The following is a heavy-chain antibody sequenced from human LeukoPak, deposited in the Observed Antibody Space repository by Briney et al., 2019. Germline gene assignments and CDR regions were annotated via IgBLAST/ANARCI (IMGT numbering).Heavy chain of an antibody. CDR3: ASAVFYERSTYTSDAFDI. CDR2: IYHSGST. CDR1: GASISSTSYL. D-gene: IGHD3-22*01. Sequence: SETLSLTCSVSGASISSTSYLWGWIRQPPGKGLEWIGFIYHSGSTYYNPSLRSRLTMSIDASKNQFSLKLSSVTAADTAIYYCASAVFYERSTYTSDAFDIWGQGTMVSVSS. J-gene: IGHJ3*02. V-gene: IGHV4-39*01.